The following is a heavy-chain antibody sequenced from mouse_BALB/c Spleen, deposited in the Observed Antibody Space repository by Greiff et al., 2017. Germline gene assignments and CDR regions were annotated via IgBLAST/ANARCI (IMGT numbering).Heavy chain of an antibody. D-gene: IGHD1-1*02. CDR2: INPYNDGT. V-gene: IGHV1-14*01. J-gene: IGHJ4*01. Sequence: EVQRVESGPELVKPGASVKMSCKASGYTFTSYVMHWVKQKPGQGLEWIGYINPYNDGTKYNEKFKGKATLTSDKSSSTAYMELSSLTSEDSAVYYCARGGNPYYAMDYWGQGTSVTVSS. CDR3: ARGGNPYYAMDY. CDR1: GYTFTSYV.